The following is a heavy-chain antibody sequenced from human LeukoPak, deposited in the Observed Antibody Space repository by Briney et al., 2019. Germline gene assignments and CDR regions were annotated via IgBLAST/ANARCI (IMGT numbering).Heavy chain of an antibody. CDR2: INHSGST. Sequence: SETLSLTCAVYSGSFSGYYWSWIRQPPGKGREWMGEINHSGSTNYNPSLKSRVTISVDTSNNQFSLKLSSVTAADTAVYYCARVRITMIVVVHPYGMDVWGQGTTVTVSS. CDR1: SGSFSGYY. V-gene: IGHV4-34*01. D-gene: IGHD3-22*01. J-gene: IGHJ6*02. CDR3: ARVRITMIVVVHPYGMDV.